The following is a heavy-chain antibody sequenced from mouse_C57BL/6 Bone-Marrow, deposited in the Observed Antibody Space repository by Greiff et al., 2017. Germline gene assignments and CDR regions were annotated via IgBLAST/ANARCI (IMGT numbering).Heavy chain of an antibody. CDR2: IYPGSGST. Sequence: QVQLQQPGAELVKPGASVKMSCKASGYTFTSYWITWVKQRPGQGLEWIGDIYPGSGSTNYNEKFKSKATLTVDTSTSTAYMQLSSLTSEDSAVXYCAQIADYYGSSYWYFDVWGTGTTVTVSS. V-gene: IGHV1-55*01. D-gene: IGHD1-1*01. J-gene: IGHJ1*03. CDR1: GYTFTSYW. CDR3: AQIADYYGSSYWYFDV.